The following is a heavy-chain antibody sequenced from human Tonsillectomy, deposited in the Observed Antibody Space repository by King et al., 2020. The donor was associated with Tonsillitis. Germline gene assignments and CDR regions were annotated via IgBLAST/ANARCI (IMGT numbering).Heavy chain of an antibody. J-gene: IGHJ3*02. V-gene: IGHV3-48*01. CDR3: ATLVARSWGAFDI. Sequence: VQLVESGGGLIQPGGSLRRSCVVSGFTFSDYAMNWVRQGPGRGLEWRSYISDNGDIVHYADSVGGRFTISRDNAKKSLYLQLSSLRGEDTAVYFCATLVARSWGAFDIWGQGTVVTVSS. CDR2: ISDNGDIV. CDR1: GFTFSDYA. D-gene: IGHD1-26*01.